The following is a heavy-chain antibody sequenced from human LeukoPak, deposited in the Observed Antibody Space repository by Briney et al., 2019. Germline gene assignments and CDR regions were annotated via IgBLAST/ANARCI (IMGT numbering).Heavy chain of an antibody. Sequence: SETLSLTCTVSGGSISSHYWSWIRQPPGKGLEWIGYIYYSGSTNYNPSLKSRVTISVDTSKNQFSLKLSSVTAADTAVYYCARGYGRVLDYWGQGTLVTVSS. CDR3: ARGYGRVLDY. V-gene: IGHV4-59*11. CDR2: IYYSGST. CDR1: GGSISSHY. J-gene: IGHJ4*02. D-gene: IGHD4-17*01.